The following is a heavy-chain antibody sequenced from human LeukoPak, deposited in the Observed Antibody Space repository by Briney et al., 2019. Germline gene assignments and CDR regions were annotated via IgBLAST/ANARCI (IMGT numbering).Heavy chain of an antibody. D-gene: IGHD3-10*01. CDR1: GGSISSGSYY. Sequence: SETLSLTYTVSGGSISSGSYYWSWIRQPAGKGLEWIGRIYTSGSTNYNPSLKSRVTISVDTSKNQFSLKLSSVTAADTAVYYCARRAGASYYYGSGGRNWFDPWGQGTLVTVSS. J-gene: IGHJ5*02. CDR2: IYTSGST. CDR3: ARRAGASYYYGSGGRNWFDP. V-gene: IGHV4-61*02.